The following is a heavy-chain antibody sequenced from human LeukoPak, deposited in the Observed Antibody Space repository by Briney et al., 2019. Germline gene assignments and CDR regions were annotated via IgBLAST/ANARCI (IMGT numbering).Heavy chain of an antibody. CDR1: GGTFSSYA. D-gene: IGHD6-19*01. CDR3: ARVAIAVAGSTYYYYYYGMDV. V-gene: IGHV1-69*01. Sequence: SVKVSCKASGGTFSSYAISWVRQAPGQGLEWMGGIIPIFGTANYAQKFQGRVTITADESTSTAHMELSSLRSEDTAVYYCARVAIAVAGSTYYYYYYGMDVWGKGTTVTVSS. J-gene: IGHJ6*04. CDR2: IIPIFGTA.